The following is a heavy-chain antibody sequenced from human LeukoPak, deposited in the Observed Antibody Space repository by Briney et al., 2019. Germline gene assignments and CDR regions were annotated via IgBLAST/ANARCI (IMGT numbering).Heavy chain of an antibody. CDR2: ISGSGSST. D-gene: IGHD5-24*01. J-gene: IGHJ5*02. Sequence: GGSLRLSCAASGFTFSGYALSWVRQAPGKGLEWVSGISGSGSSTYYADSVKGRFTVSRDNSKNMLYLQMNSLRAEDTAVYYCAKGDGYNYDNWFDPWGQGTLVTVSS. CDR1: GFTFSGYA. CDR3: AKGDGYNYDNWFDP. V-gene: IGHV3-23*01.